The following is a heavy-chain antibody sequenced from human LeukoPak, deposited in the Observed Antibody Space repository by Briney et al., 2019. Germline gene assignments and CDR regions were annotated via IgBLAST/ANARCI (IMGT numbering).Heavy chain of an antibody. CDR3: ARDHNWGPDY. Sequence: ASVKVSCKASGYTFSSYSINWVRQAPGQGLEWMGWIHPGRGDTNIAQKFQGRVSLTRDMSISTAYMELSRLTSDDTAAYYCARDHNWGPDYWGQGTLVSVSS. J-gene: IGHJ4*02. CDR2: IHPGRGDT. D-gene: IGHD7-27*01. V-gene: IGHV1-2*02. CDR1: GYTFSSYS.